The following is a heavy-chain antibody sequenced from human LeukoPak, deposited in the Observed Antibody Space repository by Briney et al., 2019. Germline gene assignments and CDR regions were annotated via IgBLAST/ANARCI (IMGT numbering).Heavy chain of an antibody. CDR1: GYSFTSYW. Sequence: GESLKISCKGSGYSFTSYWIGRVRQMPGKGLEWRGIIYPGDSDTRYRPSLQGQVTISADKSISTAYLQWSSLKASDTAMYYCARYVARPWRDVVIDYWGQGTLVTVSS. D-gene: IGHD5-24*01. CDR2: IYPGDSDT. CDR3: ARYVARPWRDVVIDY. V-gene: IGHV5-51*01. J-gene: IGHJ4*02.